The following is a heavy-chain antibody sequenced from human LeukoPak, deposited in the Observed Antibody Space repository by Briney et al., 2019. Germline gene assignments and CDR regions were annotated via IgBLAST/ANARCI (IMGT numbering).Heavy chain of an antibody. CDR2: IIPIFGTA. CDR3: ARAGWIQLWSQPHYFDY. Sequence: ASVKVSCKASGGTFSSYAISWVRQAPGQGLEWMGGIIPIFGTANYAQKFQGRVTITADKSTCTAYMELSSLRSEDTAVYYCARAGWIQLWSQPHYFDYWGQGTLVTVSS. CDR1: GGTFSSYA. J-gene: IGHJ4*02. V-gene: IGHV1-69*06. D-gene: IGHD5-18*01.